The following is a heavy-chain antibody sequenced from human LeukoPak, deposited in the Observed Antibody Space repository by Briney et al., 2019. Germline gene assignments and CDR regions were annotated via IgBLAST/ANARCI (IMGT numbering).Heavy chain of an antibody. D-gene: IGHD6-19*01. J-gene: IGHJ4*02. CDR3: ARVPQWLVREGGLDY. CDR1: GFTFSDYS. CDR2: ISSSGSTI. Sequence: GGSLRLSCAASGFTFSDYSMSWIRQAPGKGLEWVSYISSSGSTIYYADSVKGRFTISRDNAKNSLYLQMNSLRAEDTAVYYCARVPQWLVREGGLDYWGQGTLVTVSS. V-gene: IGHV3-11*01.